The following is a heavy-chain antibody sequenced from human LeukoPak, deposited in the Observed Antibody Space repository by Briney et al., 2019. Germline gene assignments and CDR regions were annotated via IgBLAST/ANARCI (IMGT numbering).Heavy chain of an antibody. V-gene: IGHV1-18*01. CDR2: ISAYNGNT. CDR1: GYTFTSYG. J-gene: IGHJ4*02. CDR3: ARGGHYDYVWGSYRPYYFDY. Sequence: ASVKVSCKASGYTFTSYGISWVRQAPGQGLEWMGWISAYNGNTNYAQKLQGRVTMTTDTSTSTAYMELRSLRSDGTAAYYCARGGHYDYVWGSYRPYYFDYWGQGTLVTVSS. D-gene: IGHD3-16*02.